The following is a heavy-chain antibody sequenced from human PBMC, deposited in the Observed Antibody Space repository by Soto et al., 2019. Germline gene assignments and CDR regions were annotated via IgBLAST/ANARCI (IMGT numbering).Heavy chain of an antibody. CDR1: GFTFSSYA. D-gene: IGHD1-1*01. Sequence: GGSLRLSCAASGFTFSSYAMHWVRQAPGKGLEWVAVISYDGSNKYYADSVKGRFTISRDNSKNTLYLQMNSLRAEDTAVYYCARLLSAVWNCFDYWGQGTLVTVSS. CDR3: ARLLSAVWNCFDY. J-gene: IGHJ4*02. V-gene: IGHV3-30*04. CDR2: ISYDGSNK.